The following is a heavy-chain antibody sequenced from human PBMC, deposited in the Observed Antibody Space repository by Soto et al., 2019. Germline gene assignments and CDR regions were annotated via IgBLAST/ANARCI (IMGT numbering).Heavy chain of an antibody. CDR1: GYTFTSYY. Sequence: ASVKVSCKASGYTFTSYYMHWVRQAPGQGLEWMGIINPSGGSTSYAQKFQGRVTMTRDTSTSTVYMELSSLRSEDTAVYYCARSPAGGYYDSSGYDYWGQGTLVTVSS. V-gene: IGHV1-46*01. CDR3: ARSPAGGYYDSSGYDY. CDR2: INPSGGST. J-gene: IGHJ4*02. D-gene: IGHD3-22*01.